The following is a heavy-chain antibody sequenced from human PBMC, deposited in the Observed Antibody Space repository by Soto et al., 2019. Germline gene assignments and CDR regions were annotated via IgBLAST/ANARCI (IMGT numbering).Heavy chain of an antibody. CDR3: ARETSDFWSGYYRYFAY. CDR1: GGSISSSSYY. Sequence: SETLSLTCTVSGGSISSSSYYWGWIRQPPGKGLEWIGSIYYSGSTYYNPSLKSRVTISVDTSKNQFSPKLSSVTAADTAVYYCARETSDFWSGYYRYFAYRGQVTLGTVSS. D-gene: IGHD3-3*01. CDR2: IYYSGST. J-gene: IGHJ4*02. V-gene: IGHV4-39*01.